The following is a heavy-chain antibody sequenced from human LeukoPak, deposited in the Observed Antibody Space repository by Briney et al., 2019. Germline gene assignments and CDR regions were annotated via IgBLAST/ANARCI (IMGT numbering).Heavy chain of an antibody. Sequence: PRASVKVSCKASGGTFSSYAISWVRQAPGQGLEWMGRIIPILGIANYAQKFQGRVTITADKSTSTAYMELSSLRSEDTAVYYCARQAYYYDSSGYNDAFDIWGQGTMITVSS. CDR1: GGTFSSYA. V-gene: IGHV1-69*04. CDR2: IIPILGIA. CDR3: ARQAYYYDSSGYNDAFDI. J-gene: IGHJ3*02. D-gene: IGHD3-22*01.